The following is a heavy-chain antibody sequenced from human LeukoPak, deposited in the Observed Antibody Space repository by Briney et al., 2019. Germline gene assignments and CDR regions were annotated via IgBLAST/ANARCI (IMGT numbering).Heavy chain of an antibody. V-gene: IGHV3-74*01. D-gene: IGHD3-22*01. CDR1: GFTFSSYW. Sequence: PGGSLRLSCAASGFTFSSYWMHWVRQAPGKGLVWVSRINSDGSSTSYADSVKGRFTISRDNAKNTLYLQMNSLRAEDTAVYYCARDPMIVVAHYYYYYGMDVWGQGTTVTVSS. CDR2: INSDGSST. CDR3: ARDPMIVVAHYYYYYGMDV. J-gene: IGHJ6*02.